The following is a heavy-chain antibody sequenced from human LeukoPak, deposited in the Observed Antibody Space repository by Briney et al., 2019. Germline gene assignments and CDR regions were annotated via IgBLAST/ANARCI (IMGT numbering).Heavy chain of an antibody. V-gene: IGHV1-24*01. CDR3: ASPFHYDYVWGSYRYDRGI. CDR1: GYTLTELS. D-gene: IGHD3-16*02. J-gene: IGHJ3*02. CDR2: FDPEDGET. Sequence: ASVKVSCKVSGYTLTELSMHWVRQAPGKGLEWMGGFDPEDGETIYAQKFQGRVTMTEDTSTDTAYMELSSLRAEDTAVYYCASPFHYDYVWGSYRYDRGIWGQGTMVTVSS.